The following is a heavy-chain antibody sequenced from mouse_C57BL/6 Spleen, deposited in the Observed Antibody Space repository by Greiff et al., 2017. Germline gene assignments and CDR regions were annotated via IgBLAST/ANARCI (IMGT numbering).Heavy chain of an antibody. Sequence: QVQLQQSGAELVKPGASVKISCKASGYTFSSYWMNWVKQRPGKGLEWIGQIYPGDGDTNYNGKFQGKATLTADKSSSTAYMQLSSLTSEDSAVYVCAREEKIYGYDVDYWGQGTTLTVSS. V-gene: IGHV1-80*01. CDR1: GYTFSSYW. CDR3: AREEKIYGYDVDY. CDR2: IYPGDGDT. D-gene: IGHD2-2*01. J-gene: IGHJ2*01.